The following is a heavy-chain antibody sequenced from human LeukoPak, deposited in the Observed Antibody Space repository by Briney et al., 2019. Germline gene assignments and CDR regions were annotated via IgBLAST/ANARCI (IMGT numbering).Heavy chain of an antibody. D-gene: IGHD3-10*01. V-gene: IGHV1-46*01. J-gene: IGHJ4*02. CDR1: GYTFTTYY. CDR2: INPSGGRA. Sequence: ASVKVSCKASGYTFTTYYIHWVRQAPGQGLEWMGVINPSGGRASYAQKFQGRVTMTRDTSTSTAYIELRSLRSDDTAVYYCARGITMDYWGQGTLVTVSS. CDR3: ARGITMDY.